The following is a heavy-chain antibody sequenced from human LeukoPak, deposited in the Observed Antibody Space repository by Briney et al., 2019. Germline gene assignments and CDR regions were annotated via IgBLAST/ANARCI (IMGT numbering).Heavy chain of an antibody. CDR3: ARSDSGTFDY. Sequence: SETLSLTCTVSGGSISSSFYYWGWIRQPPGKGLEWIGSIYHSGSTYYNPSLKSRVTISVDTSRNQFSLNLSSVTAADTAVYYCARSDSGTFDYWGQGTLVTVSS. V-gene: IGHV4-39*01. D-gene: IGHD5-12*01. CDR2: IYHSGST. CDR1: GGSISSSFYY. J-gene: IGHJ4*02.